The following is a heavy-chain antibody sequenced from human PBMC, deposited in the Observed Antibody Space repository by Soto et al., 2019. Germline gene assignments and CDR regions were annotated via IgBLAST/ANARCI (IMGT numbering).Heavy chain of an antibody. CDR3: ARDWGTRNWFDP. J-gene: IGHJ5*02. CDR1: GFTFNSYW. Sequence: GGSLRLSCAASGFTFNSYWMHWVRQTPGKGLVWVSRINSDGSSAAYADSVKGRFTISRDNAKNTLYLQMNSLRAEDTALYYCARDWGTRNWFDPWGQGTLVTVSS. CDR2: INSDGSSA. D-gene: IGHD3-16*01. V-gene: IGHV3-74*01.